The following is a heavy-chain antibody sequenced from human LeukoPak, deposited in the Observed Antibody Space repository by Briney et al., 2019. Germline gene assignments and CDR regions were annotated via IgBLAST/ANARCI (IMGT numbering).Heavy chain of an antibody. J-gene: IGHJ4*02. CDR2: IYHSGSP. CDR1: GAAITNYY. Sequence: SETLSLTCSVSGAAITNYYWSWIRQPPGKGLEWIGHIYHSGSPNYNPSLKSRVSISLDTSKNQFSLKLSSLTAADTAVYYCAGSTSGNYFNYWGQGTLVTVSS. V-gene: IGHV4-59*01. CDR3: AGSTSGNYFNY. D-gene: IGHD2-2*01.